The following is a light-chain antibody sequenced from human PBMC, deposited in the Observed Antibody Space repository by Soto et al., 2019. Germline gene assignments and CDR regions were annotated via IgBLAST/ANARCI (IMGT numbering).Light chain of an antibody. CDR3: QQRSNWPST. J-gene: IGKJ4*01. Sequence: EIVLTQSPVTLSLSPGERATLSCRASQSVNSYLAWYQQKPGQAPRLLIYDASNRATGIPARFSGSGSGTGFTLTISSLEPEDFAVYYCQQRSNWPSTFGGGTKVEIK. CDR1: QSVNSY. CDR2: DAS. V-gene: IGKV3-11*01.